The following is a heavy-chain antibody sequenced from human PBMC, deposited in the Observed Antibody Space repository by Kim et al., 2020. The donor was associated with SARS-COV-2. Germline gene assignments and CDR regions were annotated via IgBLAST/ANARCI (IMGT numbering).Heavy chain of an antibody. V-gene: IGHV4-31*02. CDR3: ARDRRYSYGHFDY. J-gene: IGHJ4*02. D-gene: IGHD5-18*01. Sequence: YYNPSLKSRVTISVDTTKSQFARKLSSVTAADTDVYYCARDRRYSYGHFDYWGQGTLVTVSS.